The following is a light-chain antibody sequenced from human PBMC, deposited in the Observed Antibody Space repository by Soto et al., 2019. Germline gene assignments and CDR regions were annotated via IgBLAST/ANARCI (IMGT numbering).Light chain of an antibody. CDR1: SSDVGGYNY. CDR3: NSYTTSSTYV. V-gene: IGLV2-14*01. CDR2: DVS. J-gene: IGLJ1*01. Sequence: QSVLTQPASWSVSPGQSITISCTGTSSDVGGYNYVSWYQQHPGKAPKLMIYDVSNRPSGVSNRFSGSKSGNTASLTISGLQAEDEADYYCNSYTTSSTYVFGTGTKVTVL.